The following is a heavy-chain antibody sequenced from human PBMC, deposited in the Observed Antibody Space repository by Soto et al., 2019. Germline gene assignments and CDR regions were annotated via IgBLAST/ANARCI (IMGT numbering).Heavy chain of an antibody. CDR3: GREGGGSSWAYYYYGMDV. CDR2: IYYSGST. CDR1: GGSISSYY. D-gene: IGHD6-13*01. J-gene: IGHJ6*02. Sequence: SETLSLTCTVSGGSISSYYWSWIRQPPGKGLEWIGYIYYSGSTNYNPSLKSRVTISVDTSKNQFSLKLSSVTVADTAVYYCGREGGGSSWAYYYYGMDVWGQGTTVTVSS. V-gene: IGHV4-59*01.